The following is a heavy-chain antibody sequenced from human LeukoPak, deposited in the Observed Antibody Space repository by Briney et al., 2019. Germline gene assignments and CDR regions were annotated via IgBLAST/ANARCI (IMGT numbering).Heavy chain of an antibody. CDR1: GYTFSYFG. D-gene: IGHD2/OR15-2a*01. Sequence: ASVKVSCKGSGYTFSYFGINWVRQAPGQGLEWMGWINGYNGNTNYAQKSEGRLSLTTDTATSTVYMELRNLTSDDTAVYYCARDLGNQSKYRNGPGDYWGQGTLVTVSS. V-gene: IGHV1-18*01. J-gene: IGHJ4*02. CDR2: INGYNGNT. CDR3: ARDLGNQSKYRNGPGDY.